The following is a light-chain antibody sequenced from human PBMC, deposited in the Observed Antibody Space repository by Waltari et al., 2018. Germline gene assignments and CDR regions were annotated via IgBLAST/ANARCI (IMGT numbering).Light chain of an antibody. CDR3: NSYTRSSCWV. V-gene: IGLV2-14*01. Sequence: QSALPQPASVSAAPRQSLTSPCTRTSSYVGLQTLGPWYQQHPGKAPKLLIYDVSGRPPGVSNRCSGYKSGNTASLTISRRQADDEAYYHCNSYTRSSCWVFGGGTKLTVL. CDR1: SSYVGLQTL. CDR2: DVS. J-gene: IGLJ3*02.